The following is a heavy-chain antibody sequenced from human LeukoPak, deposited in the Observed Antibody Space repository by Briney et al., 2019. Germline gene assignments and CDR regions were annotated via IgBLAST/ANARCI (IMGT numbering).Heavy chain of an antibody. V-gene: IGHV3-30*18. D-gene: IGHD2-2*01. J-gene: IGHJ4*02. CDR1: GFTFSSYG. Sequence: GGSLRLSCVASGFTFSSYGMHWVRQAPGKGLEWVAVISYDGSNKYYTDSVKGRFTISRDNSKNTLYLQMNSLRAEDTAVYYCAKDFDQLLFYFDYWGQGTLVTVSS. CDR3: AKDFDQLLFYFDY. CDR2: ISYDGSNK.